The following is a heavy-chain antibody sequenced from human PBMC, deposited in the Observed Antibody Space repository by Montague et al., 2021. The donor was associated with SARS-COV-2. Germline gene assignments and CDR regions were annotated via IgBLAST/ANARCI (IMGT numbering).Heavy chain of an antibody. D-gene: IGHD3-22*01. J-gene: IGHJ4*02. CDR3: ARVHYYTGYVDS. CDR1: GGSMRTDN. Sequence: SETLSLTCSVSGGSMRTDNWSWSRHRPGAGLELMWYGDNNGSTDYNPSLNSRVTLSLDTSKYQFSLNLRSVTAADTAFYYCARVHYYTGYVDSWGQGTLVSVSS. V-gene: IGHV4-59*01. CDR2: GDNNGST.